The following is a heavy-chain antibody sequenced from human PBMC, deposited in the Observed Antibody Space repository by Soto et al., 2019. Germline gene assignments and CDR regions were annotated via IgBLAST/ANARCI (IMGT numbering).Heavy chain of an antibody. J-gene: IGHJ4*02. CDR1: GYTFTSYA. D-gene: IGHD6-13*01. CDR3: ARDPRGVYSSSWYGYY. V-gene: IGHV1-3*01. CDR2: INAGNGNT. Sequence: ASVKVSFKASGYTFTSYAMHWVRQAPGQRLEWMGWINAGNGNTKYSQKFQGRVTITRDTSASTAYMELSSLRSEDTAVYYCARDPRGVYSSSWYGYYWGQGTLVTVSS.